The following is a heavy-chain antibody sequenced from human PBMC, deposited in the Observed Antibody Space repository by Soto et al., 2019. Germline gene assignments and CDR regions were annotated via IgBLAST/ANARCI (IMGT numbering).Heavy chain of an antibody. Sequence: ASVKVSCKASGYTFTSYGISWVQQAPGQGLEWMGWISAYNGNTNYAQKLQGRVTMTTDTSTSTAYMELRSLRSDDTAVYYCARPYYGSGGDWFDPWGQGTLVTVSS. D-gene: IGHD3-10*01. J-gene: IGHJ5*02. CDR1: GYTFTSYG. V-gene: IGHV1-18*04. CDR2: ISAYNGNT. CDR3: ARPYYGSGGDWFDP.